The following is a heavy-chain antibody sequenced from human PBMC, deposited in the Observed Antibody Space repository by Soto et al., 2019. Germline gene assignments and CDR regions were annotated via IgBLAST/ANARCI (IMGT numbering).Heavy chain of an antibody. V-gene: IGHV4-59*01. CDR1: GGSISSYY. CDR3: ARVGFDSSGPNGMDV. CDR2: TYYSGST. J-gene: IGHJ6*02. D-gene: IGHD3-22*01. Sequence: PSETLSLTCTVYGGSISSYYWSWIRQPPGKGLEWIGYTYYSGSTNYNPSLKSRVTISVDTSKNQFSLKLSSVTAADTAVYYCARVGFDSSGPNGMDVWGQGTTVTVSS.